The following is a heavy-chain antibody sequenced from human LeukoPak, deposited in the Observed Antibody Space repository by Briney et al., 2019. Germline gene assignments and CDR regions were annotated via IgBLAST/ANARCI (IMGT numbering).Heavy chain of an antibody. V-gene: IGHV3-21*06. Sequence: GGSPRLSCAASGFTFSIYDMNWVRQAPGKGLEWVSSISTTSTYIYYTDSVRGRFTISRDNAQNSLYLQLNSLRAEDTAVYYCARNSRIYRRIEEDYFDYWGQGTLVTVSS. CDR3: ARNSRIYRRIEEDYFDY. CDR1: GFTFSIYD. J-gene: IGHJ4*02. CDR2: ISTTSTYI. D-gene: IGHD1-26*01.